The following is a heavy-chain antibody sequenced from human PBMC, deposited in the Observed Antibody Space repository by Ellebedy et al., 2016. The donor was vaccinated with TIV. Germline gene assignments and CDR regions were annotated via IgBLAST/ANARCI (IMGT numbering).Heavy chain of an antibody. CDR3: TTRGSRWHFAPNY. V-gene: IGHV3-15*01. D-gene: IGHD6-13*01. Sequence: GGSLRLXXAASGFTFSDAWMSWVRQAPGKGLECVGHIKSNSDGGTTDYTAPVKGRFTISRDDSKNTLYLQMNSLKTEDTAVYYCTTRGSRWHFAPNYWGQGTPVTVSS. J-gene: IGHJ4*02. CDR2: IKSNSDGGTT. CDR1: GFTFSDAW.